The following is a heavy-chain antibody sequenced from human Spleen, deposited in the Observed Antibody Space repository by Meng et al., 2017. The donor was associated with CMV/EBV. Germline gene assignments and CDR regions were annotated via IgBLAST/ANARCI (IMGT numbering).Heavy chain of an antibody. CDR2: INHSGNT. J-gene: IGHJ4*02. CDR1: GGSFSGYY. V-gene: IGHV4-34*01. D-gene: IGHD3-16*01. CDR3: AGHLRYFDY. Sequence: SETLSLTCAVYGGSFSGYYWSWIRQPPGKGLEWIAEINHSGNTNYNPSLKSRVTISVDTSKNQFSLKLTSVTAADTAVYYCAGHLRYFDYWGQGTLVTVSS.